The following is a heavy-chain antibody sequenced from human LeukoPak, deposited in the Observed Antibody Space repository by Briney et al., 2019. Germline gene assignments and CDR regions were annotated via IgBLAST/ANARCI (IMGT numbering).Heavy chain of an antibody. V-gene: IGHV1-69*13. CDR2: IIPIFGTT. CDR1: GGTFNNYA. CDR3: TRHPLAASAPGYFDS. Sequence: ASVKVSCKPSGGTFNNYAVAWVRQAPGQGLEWMGQIIPIFGTTSYAPKFQGRVAITADEMTTTAYMELSSLISEDTAVYYCTRHPLAASAPGYFDSWGQGSLVTVSS. D-gene: IGHD6-13*01. J-gene: IGHJ4*02.